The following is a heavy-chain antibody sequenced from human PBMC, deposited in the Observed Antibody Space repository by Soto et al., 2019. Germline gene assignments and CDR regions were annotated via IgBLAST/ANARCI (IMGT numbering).Heavy chain of an antibody. J-gene: IGHJ6*02. CDR3: ERDLASTPYPPPGYYYGMDV. CDR2: ISYDGSNK. Sequence: GGSLRLSCAASGFTFSSYAMHWVRQAPGKGLEWVAVISYDGSNKYYADSVKGRFTISRDNSKNTLYLQMNSLRAEDTAVYYCERDLASTPYPPPGYYYGMDVWGQGTTVTVSS. CDR1: GFTFSSYA. D-gene: IGHD2-2*01. V-gene: IGHV3-30-3*01.